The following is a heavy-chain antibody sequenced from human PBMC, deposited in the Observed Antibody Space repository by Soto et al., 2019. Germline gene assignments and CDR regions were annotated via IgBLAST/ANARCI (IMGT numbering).Heavy chain of an antibody. CDR1: GGSISSGGYY. D-gene: IGHD6-13*01. Sequence: ASETLSLTCTVSGGSISSGGYYWSWIRQHPGKGLEWIGYIYYSGSTYYNPSLKSRVTISVDTSKNQFSLKLSSVTAADTAVYYCARLCIAAAASYYYYMDVWGKGTTVTVSS. CDR2: IYYSGST. J-gene: IGHJ6*03. V-gene: IGHV4-31*03. CDR3: ARLCIAAAASYYYYMDV.